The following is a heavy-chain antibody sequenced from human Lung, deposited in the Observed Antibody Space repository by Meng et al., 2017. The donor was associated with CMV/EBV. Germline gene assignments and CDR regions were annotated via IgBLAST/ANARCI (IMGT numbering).Heavy chain of an antibody. V-gene: IGHV3-53*01. CDR1: GFTVSSNY. J-gene: IGHJ6*02. CDR3: ARARGYSYGSLGMDV. D-gene: IGHD5-18*01. Sequence: GESLKISCAASGFTVSSNYMSWVRQAPGKGLEWVSVIYSGGSTYYADSVKGRFTISRDNSKNTPYLQMNSMRAEYTAVYHCARARGYSYGSLGMDVWGQGTTVTVSS. CDR2: IYSGGST.